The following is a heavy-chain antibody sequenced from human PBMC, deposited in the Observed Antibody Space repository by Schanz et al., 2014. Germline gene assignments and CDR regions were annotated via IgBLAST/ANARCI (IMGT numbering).Heavy chain of an antibody. V-gene: IGHV3-33*06. CDR2: IRYDGSDE. J-gene: IGHJ4*02. Sequence: QVQLVESGGGVVQPGWSVRLSCVASGFTFSNFAMHWVRQAPGKGLEWVAIIRYDGSDEDYADSVKGRFTISRDNSKNTLYLQMKSLRAADTAEYECAKEGTGGDITFVEYWGQGTLVTVSS. CDR1: GFTFSNFA. CDR3: AKEGTGGDITFVEY. D-gene: IGHD1-20*01.